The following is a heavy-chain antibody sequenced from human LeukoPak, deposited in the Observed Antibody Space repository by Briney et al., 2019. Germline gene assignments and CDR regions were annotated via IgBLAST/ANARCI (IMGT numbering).Heavy chain of an antibody. CDR3: ARHSANFDY. CDR1: GDSIGSYY. D-gene: IGHD6-25*01. J-gene: IGHJ4*02. CDR2: IYYSGST. V-gene: IGHV4-59*08. Sequence: SETLSLTCTVSGDSIGSYYWSWIRQPPGKGLEWIGCIYYSGSTNYNPSLKSRVTISVDTSKKQFSLKLSSVTAADTAVYYCARHSANFDYWGQGTLVTVSS.